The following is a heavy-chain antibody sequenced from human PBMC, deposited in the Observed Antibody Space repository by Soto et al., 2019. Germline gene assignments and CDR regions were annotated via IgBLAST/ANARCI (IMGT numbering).Heavy chain of an antibody. CDR2: INSDGSST. CDR1: GFTFSSYW. CDR3: ARGYGDHAGNFDY. Sequence: GGSLRLSCAASGFTFSSYWMHWVRQAPGKGLVWVSRINSDGSSTSYADSVKGRFTISRDNAKNTLYLQMNSLRAEDTAVYYCARGYGDHAGNFDYWGQGTLVTVSS. V-gene: IGHV3-74*01. D-gene: IGHD4-17*01. J-gene: IGHJ4*02.